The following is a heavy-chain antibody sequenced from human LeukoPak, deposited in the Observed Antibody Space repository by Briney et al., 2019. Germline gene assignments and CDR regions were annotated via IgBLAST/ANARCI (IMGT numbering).Heavy chain of an antibody. CDR2: IIESGEST. V-gene: IGHV3-23*01. D-gene: IGHD3-10*01. CDR1: GFTFKNYA. J-gene: IGHJ5*02. CDR3: AKEVTMVRGVIITTVWFDP. Sequence: GGSLRLSCAASGFTFKNYAMYWVRQAPGKGLEWVSAIIESGESTYYTDSVKGRFTISRDNSKNTLYLQMNSLRAEDTAVYYCAKEVTMVRGVIITTVWFDPWGQGTLVTVSS.